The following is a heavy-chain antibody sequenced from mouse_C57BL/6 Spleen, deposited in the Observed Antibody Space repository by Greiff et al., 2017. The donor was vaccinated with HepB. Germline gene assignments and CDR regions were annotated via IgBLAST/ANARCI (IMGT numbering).Heavy chain of an antibody. J-gene: IGHJ2*01. Sequence: QVHVKQPGAELVKPGASVKLSCTASGYTFTSYWMHWVKQRPGRGLEWIARIDPNSGGTKYNEKFKSKATLTVDKPSSTAYMQLSSLTSEDSAVYYCARIDYGSSFDYWGQGTTLTVSS. CDR1: GYTFTSYW. V-gene: IGHV1-72*01. D-gene: IGHD1-1*01. CDR3: ARIDYGSSFDY. CDR2: IDPNSGGT.